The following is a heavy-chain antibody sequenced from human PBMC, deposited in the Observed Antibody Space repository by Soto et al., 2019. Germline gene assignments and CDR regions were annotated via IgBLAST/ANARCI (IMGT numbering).Heavy chain of an antibody. J-gene: IGHJ5*02. D-gene: IGHD3-10*01. CDR3: ARVAVGSANWFDP. CDR2: ITTYNGNT. CDR1: GYTFTSYG. V-gene: IGHV1-18*01. Sequence: QVQLVQSGAEVKKPGASVKVSCKASGYTFTSYGISWVQQAPGQGLELMGWITTYNGNTNYAQKFQGRVTMTRDTSTGTAYMELRSLRSDDTAVYYCARVAVGSANWFDPWGQGTLVTVSS.